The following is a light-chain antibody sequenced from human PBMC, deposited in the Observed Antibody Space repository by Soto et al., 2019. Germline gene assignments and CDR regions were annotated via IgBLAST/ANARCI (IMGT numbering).Light chain of an antibody. J-gene: IGKJ5*01. V-gene: IGKV3-20*01. CDR2: GAS. Sequence: SPGTLSFSPGERATFSWRPSQSVSSSYLAWYQKKPGQAPRLLIYGASSRATGIPDRFSGSGSGTDFTLTISRLEPEDFAVYYCQQYGSSPPITFGQGTRLEIK. CDR1: QSVSSSY. CDR3: QQYGSSPPIT.